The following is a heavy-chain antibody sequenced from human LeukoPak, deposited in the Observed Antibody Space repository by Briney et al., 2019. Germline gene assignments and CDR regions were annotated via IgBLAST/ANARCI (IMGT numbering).Heavy chain of an antibody. CDR1: GFTFSNSP. CDR2: ISSDGDTT. J-gene: IGHJ4*02. CDR3: AKGLALFDY. Sequence: GGSLRLSCAASGFTFSNSPMSWVRQTPEKGLEWVSSISSDGDTTLYADSVKGRFTISRDTSKNTLYLEMNSLRAEDTAVYYCAKGLALFDYWGQGTLVTVSS. V-gene: IGHV3-23*01.